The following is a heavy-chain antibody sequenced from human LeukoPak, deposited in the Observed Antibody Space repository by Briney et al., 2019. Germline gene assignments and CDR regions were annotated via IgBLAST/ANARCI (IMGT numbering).Heavy chain of an antibody. V-gene: IGHV3-23*01. J-gene: IGHJ4*02. Sequence: GGSLRLSCTASGFTFPSYALSWVRQAPGKGLEWVSGISGSGGSTHYADSVKGRYTISRDNSKNTLYLQMNSLRAEDTAVYYCAKQSGFSLPYYFDSWGQGTLVTVSS. CDR3: AKQSGFSLPYYFDS. CDR2: ISGSGGST. D-gene: IGHD1-14*01. CDR1: GFTFPSYA.